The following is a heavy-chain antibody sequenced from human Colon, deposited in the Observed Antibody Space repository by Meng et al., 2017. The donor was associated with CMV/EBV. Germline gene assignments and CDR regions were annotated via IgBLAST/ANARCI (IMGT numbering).Heavy chain of an antibody. Sequence: EVQLLESGGGLLQPGGSLRLSCAASGFTFSSYPMSWVRQAPGKGLEWVSAISVSGSTTYYADSMKGRFTISRDDSKNTLFLQISTLTAEDTAVYYCAKSRGLVSPDFWGQGTLVTVSS. CDR2: ISVSGSTT. CDR3: AKSRGLVSPDF. D-gene: IGHD3-10*01. J-gene: IGHJ4*02. V-gene: IGHV3-23*01. CDR1: GFTFSSYP.